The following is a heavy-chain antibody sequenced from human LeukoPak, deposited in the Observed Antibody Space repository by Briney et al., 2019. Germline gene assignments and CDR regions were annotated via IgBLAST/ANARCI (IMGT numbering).Heavy chain of an antibody. CDR3: ARREGAMSFDY. J-gene: IGHJ4*02. CDR1: GYSFISYW. D-gene: IGHD1-26*01. CDR2: IYPGDSDT. V-gene: IGHV5-51*01. Sequence: GESLKISCKGSGYSFISYWIGWVRQMPGKGPEWMGIIYPGDSDTRYSPSFQGQVTISADKSITTAYLHWSSLKASDTAMYYCARREGAMSFDYWGQGTLVTVSS.